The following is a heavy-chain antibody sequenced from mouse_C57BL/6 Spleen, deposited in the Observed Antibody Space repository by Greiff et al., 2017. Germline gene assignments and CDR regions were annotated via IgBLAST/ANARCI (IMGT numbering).Heavy chain of an antibody. CDR2: IYPRSGNT. Sequence: QVQLQQSGAELARPGASVKLSCKASGYTFTSYGISWVKQRTGQGLEWIGEIYPRSGNTYYNEKVKGKATLTADKSSSTAYMELRSLTSEDSAVYFCARAYYDYDGGKNAMDYWGQGTSVTVSS. CDR1: GYTFTSYG. CDR3: ARAYYDYDGGKNAMDY. J-gene: IGHJ4*01. V-gene: IGHV1-81*01. D-gene: IGHD2-4*01.